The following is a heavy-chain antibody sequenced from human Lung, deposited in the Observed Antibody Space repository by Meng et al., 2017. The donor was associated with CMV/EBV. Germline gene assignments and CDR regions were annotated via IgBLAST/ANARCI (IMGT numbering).Heavy chain of an antibody. CDR2: ISWDGGST. Sequence: GGSXRLXCAASGFTFDDYTMHWVRQAPGKGLEWVSLISWDGGSTYYADSVKGRFTISRDNSKNSLYLQMNSLRTEDTALYYCAKDRAQDLAAGYSNYEFDYXGQGXLVTFSS. CDR3: AKDRAQDLAAGYSNYEFDY. CDR1: GFTFDDYT. V-gene: IGHV3-43*01. D-gene: IGHD4-11*01. J-gene: IGHJ4*02.